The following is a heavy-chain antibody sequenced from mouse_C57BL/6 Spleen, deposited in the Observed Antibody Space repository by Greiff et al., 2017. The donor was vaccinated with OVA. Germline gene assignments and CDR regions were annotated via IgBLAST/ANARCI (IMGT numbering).Heavy chain of an antibody. D-gene: IGHD1-1*01. V-gene: IGHV1-82*01. Sequence: QVQLQQSGPELVKPGASVKISCKASGYAFSSSWMNWVKQRPGKGLEWIGRIYPGDGDTNYNGKFKGKATLTADKSSSTAYMQLSSLTSEDSAVYFCARDGTTVVAPGYFDYWGQGTTLTVSS. CDR2: IYPGDGDT. J-gene: IGHJ2*01. CDR1: GYAFSSSW. CDR3: ARDGTTVVAPGYFDY.